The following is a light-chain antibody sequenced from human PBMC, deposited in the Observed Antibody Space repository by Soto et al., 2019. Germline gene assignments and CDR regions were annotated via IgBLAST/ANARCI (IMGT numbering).Light chain of an antibody. CDR3: QKYYDTSFT. V-gene: IGKV4-1*01. CDR1: QNVLVSSNNKNY. J-gene: IGKJ5*01. Sequence: DIVMTQSPDSLAVSLCERATITCNSSQNVLVSSNNKNYLDWYQQKTGQPPKLLISWESTRESGVPERLTGSGTGTDFNLTISRLQAEDVAVYYCQKYYDTSFTCGQGTRLDIK. CDR2: WES.